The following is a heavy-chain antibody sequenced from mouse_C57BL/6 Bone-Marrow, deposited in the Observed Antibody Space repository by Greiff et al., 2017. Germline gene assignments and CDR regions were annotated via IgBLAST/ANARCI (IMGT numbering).Heavy chain of an antibody. CDR3: ARTYYYGSSFFAY. CDR1: GYAFTNYL. CDR2: INPGSGGT. V-gene: IGHV1-54*01. Sequence: VQLQQSGAELVRPGTSVKVSCKASGYAFTNYLIEWVKQRPGQGLEWIGVINPGSGGTNYNEKFKGKATLTADKSSSTAYMQLSSLTSEDSAVYFCARTYYYGSSFFAYGGQGTLVTVSA. J-gene: IGHJ3*01. D-gene: IGHD1-1*01.